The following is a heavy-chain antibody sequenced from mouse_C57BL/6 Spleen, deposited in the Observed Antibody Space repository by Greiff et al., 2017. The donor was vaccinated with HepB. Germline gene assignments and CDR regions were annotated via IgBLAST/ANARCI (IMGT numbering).Heavy chain of an antibody. J-gene: IGHJ4*01. CDR2: ISSGSSTI. Sequence: DVKLVESGGGLVKPGGSLKLSCAASGFTFSDYGMHWVRQAPEKGLEWVAYISSGSSTIYYADTVKGRFTISRDNAKNTLFLQMTSLRYEDTAMYYCARERYYAMDYWGQGDSVTVSS. CDR3: ARERYYAMDY. CDR1: GFTFSDYG. V-gene: IGHV5-17*01.